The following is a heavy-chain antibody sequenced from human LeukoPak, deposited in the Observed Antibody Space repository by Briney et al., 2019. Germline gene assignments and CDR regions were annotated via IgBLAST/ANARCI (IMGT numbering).Heavy chain of an antibody. CDR2: INPNSGGT. D-gene: IGHD5-24*01. J-gene: IGHJ4*02. CDR1: GYTFTGYY. V-gene: IGHV1-2*02. Sequence: GASVKVSCKASGYTFTGYYMHWVRQAPGQGLEWMGWINPNSGGTNYAQKFQGRVTMTRDTSTSTVYMELSSLRSEDTAVYYCARQRWLQFTHVLGYWGQGTLVTVSS. CDR3: ARQRWLQFTHVLGY.